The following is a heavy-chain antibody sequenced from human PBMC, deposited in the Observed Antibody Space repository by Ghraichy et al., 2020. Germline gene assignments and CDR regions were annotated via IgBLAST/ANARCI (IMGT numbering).Heavy chain of an antibody. CDR2: IYYGGRT. Sequence: SETLSLTCTVSGGSISSSSYYWGWIRQPPGKGLEWIGSIYYGGRTYYNPSLKSRVTISVDTSMNQFSLRLSSVTAADTAVYYCARPTNGEGGTYYSDLDVWGQGTTVTVSS. D-gene: IGHD2-8*01. J-gene: IGHJ6*02. V-gene: IGHV4-39*01. CDR3: ARPTNGEGGTYYSDLDV. CDR1: GGSISSSSYY.